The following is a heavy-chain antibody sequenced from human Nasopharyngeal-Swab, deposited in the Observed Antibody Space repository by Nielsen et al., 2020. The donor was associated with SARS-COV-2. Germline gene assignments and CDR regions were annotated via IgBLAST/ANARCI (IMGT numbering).Heavy chain of an antibody. J-gene: IGHJ4*02. CDR3: ARGDIVVVPAAIDTSLFDY. V-gene: IGHV1-3*01. Sequence: WVRQAPGQGLGWMGWINAGNGNTKYSQKFQGRVTITRDTSASTAYMELSSLRSEDTAVYYCARGDIVVVPAAIDTSLFDYWGQGTLVTVSS. D-gene: IGHD2-2*01. CDR2: INAGNGNT.